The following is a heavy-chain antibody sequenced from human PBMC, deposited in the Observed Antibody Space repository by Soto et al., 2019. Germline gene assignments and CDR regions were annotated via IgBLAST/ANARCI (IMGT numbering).Heavy chain of an antibody. CDR1: GGSLSGYY. Sequence: QVQLQQWGAGLLKPSETLSLNCAVTGGSLSGYYWSWIRQPPGKGLEWIGEVKDGGHANYSPSLRGRGTISSDTSNNQFLLRLYSVTAADTGVYYCARGQEGVVATHWDQGSLVTVSS. CDR2: VKDGGHA. J-gene: IGHJ4*02. V-gene: IGHV4-34*01. CDR3: ARGQEGVVATH. D-gene: IGHD5-12*01.